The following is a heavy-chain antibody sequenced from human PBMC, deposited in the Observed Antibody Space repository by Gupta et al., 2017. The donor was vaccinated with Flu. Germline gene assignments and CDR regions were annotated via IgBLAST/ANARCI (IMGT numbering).Heavy chain of an antibody. CDR3: ARDGAPRKQLSDAFDI. Sequence: QVQLVQSGAEVKKPGSSVKVSCKASGGTFSSYAISWVRQAPGQGLEWMGGIIPIFGTANYAQKFQGRVTITADESTSTAYMELSSLRSEDTAVYYCARDGAPRKQLSDAFDIWGQGTMVTVSS. J-gene: IGHJ3*02. D-gene: IGHD5-18*01. CDR1: GGTFSSYA. V-gene: IGHV1-69*01. CDR2: IIPIFGTA.